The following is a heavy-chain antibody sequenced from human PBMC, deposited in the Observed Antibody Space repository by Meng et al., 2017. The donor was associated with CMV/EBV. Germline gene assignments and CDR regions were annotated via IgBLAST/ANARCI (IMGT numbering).Heavy chain of an antibody. Sequence: ASVKVSCKASGYTFTSYYMHWVRQAPGQGLEWMGIINPSGGSTSYAQKFQGRVTMTRDTSTSTVYMELSSLRTEDTAVYYCAERDGYKGAFDIWGQGTMVTVSS. V-gene: IGHV1-46*01. CDR1: GYTFTSYY. J-gene: IGHJ3*02. CDR2: INPSGGST. D-gene: IGHD5-24*01. CDR3: AERDGYKGAFDI.